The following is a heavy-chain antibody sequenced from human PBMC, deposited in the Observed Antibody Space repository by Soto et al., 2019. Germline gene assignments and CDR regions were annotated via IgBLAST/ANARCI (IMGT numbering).Heavy chain of an antibody. Sequence: QVELVESGGGVVQPGRSLRLSCEASGFTFSSYGMHWVRQAPGKGLEWVAAISHDGTDRYYANSVKGRFTISRDNSKNTLYLQMNSLRSEDTAIYYCPKGTAVAYQWFDPCGQGTLVTVSS. CDR3: PKGTAVAYQWFDP. CDR2: ISHDGTDR. J-gene: IGHJ5*02. V-gene: IGHV3-30*18. D-gene: IGHD6-19*01. CDR1: GFTFSSYG.